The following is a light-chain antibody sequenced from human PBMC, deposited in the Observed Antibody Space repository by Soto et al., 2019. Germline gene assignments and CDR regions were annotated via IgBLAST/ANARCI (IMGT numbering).Light chain of an antibody. CDR3: QQTYSTLDS. CDR1: QSIRTY. V-gene: IGKV1-39*01. CDR2: TAF. J-gene: IGKJ2*03. Sequence: DIQVTQSPSSLSASVGDRVTITCRASQSIRTYLNWYQQRPGKPPKLLIHTAFTLQIGVPSRFSGGGSGTDFTLTISSLQPEDFATYYCQQTYSTLDSFGQGTKLEIK.